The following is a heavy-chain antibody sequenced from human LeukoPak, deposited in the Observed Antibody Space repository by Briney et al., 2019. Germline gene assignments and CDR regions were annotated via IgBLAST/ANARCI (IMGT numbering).Heavy chain of an antibody. CDR3: AKDRDDSGDYAFDY. V-gene: IGHV3-23*01. Sequence: GGSLRLSCAASGFNFGGYVMSWVRQAPGKGLEWVSVISRSGDYTKYADSVKGRFTISRDNSKNTLFLQVSGLRAEDTAIYYCAKDRDDSGDYAFDYWGQGILVSVSS. CDR1: GFNFGGYV. J-gene: IGHJ4*02. CDR2: ISRSGDYT. D-gene: IGHD4-17*01.